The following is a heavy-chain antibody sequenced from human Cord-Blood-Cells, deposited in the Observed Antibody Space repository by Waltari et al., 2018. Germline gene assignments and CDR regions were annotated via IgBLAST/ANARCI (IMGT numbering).Heavy chain of an antibody. CDR2: IYYSGMT. Sequence: QLQLQESGPGLVKPSETLSLTCTVSGGSISSSSYYWGWIRQPPGKGLEWIGSIYYSGMTYSNPPLRSRVTISVDTSKNQFSLKLSYVTAADTAVYYCARHSTGWLLYYFDYWGQGTLVTVSS. D-gene: IGHD3-22*01. J-gene: IGHJ4*02. CDR3: ARHSTGWLLYYFDY. CDR1: GGSISSSSYY. V-gene: IGHV4-39*01.